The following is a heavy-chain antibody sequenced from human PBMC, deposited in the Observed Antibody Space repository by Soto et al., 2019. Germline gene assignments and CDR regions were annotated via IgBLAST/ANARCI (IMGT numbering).Heavy chain of an antibody. CDR1: GYNFPSYW. J-gene: IGHJ6*02. CDR2: IDPSDSYT. D-gene: IGHD4-4*01. Sequence: PGESLKISCKGSGYNFPSYWISWVRQMPGKGLEWMGRIDPSDSYTNYSPSFQGHVTISADKSISAAYLQWSSLKASDTAMYYCARQGTTDYFYYYGLDVWGQGTTVTDSS. CDR3: ARQGTTDYFYYYGLDV. V-gene: IGHV5-10-1*01.